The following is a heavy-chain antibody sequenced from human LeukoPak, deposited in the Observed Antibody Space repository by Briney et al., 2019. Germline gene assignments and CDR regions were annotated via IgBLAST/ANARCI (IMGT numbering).Heavy chain of an antibody. CDR2: IIPNSGGT. V-gene: IGHV1-2*02. Sequence: ASVKVSCKASGYTFTGYYMHWLRQAPGQGLEWMGWIIPNSGGTHYAQKFQDRVTMTRDTSISTAYMELSRLRSDDTAVYYCAREEVNSGSYSEALDYWGQGTLVTVSS. CDR3: AREEVNSGSYSEALDY. CDR1: GYTFTGYY. D-gene: IGHD1-26*01. J-gene: IGHJ4*02.